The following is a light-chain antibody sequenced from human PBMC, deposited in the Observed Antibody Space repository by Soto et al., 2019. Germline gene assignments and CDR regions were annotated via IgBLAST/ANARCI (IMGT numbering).Light chain of an antibody. CDR2: DAS. CDR1: QTVRNN. V-gene: IGKV3-15*01. Sequence: EFVLTQSPGTLSLSPGERATLSCRASQTVRNNYLAWYQQKPGQAPRLLIYDASSRATGVPARFSGSGSETEFTLTITTLQSEDFAVYYCQQYNHWPLSFGVGTKVDIK. CDR3: QQYNHWPLS. J-gene: IGKJ4*01.